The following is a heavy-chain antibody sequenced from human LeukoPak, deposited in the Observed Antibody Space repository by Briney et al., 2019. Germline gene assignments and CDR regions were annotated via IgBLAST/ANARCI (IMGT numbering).Heavy chain of an antibody. D-gene: IGHD6-13*01. J-gene: IGHJ4*02. CDR3: AKAIAAAHYDF. Sequence: ASVKVSCKASGYTFTGYYIHWVRQAPGQGLEWMGWIYPNSGGTNYAQKFQGRVTMTRDTSISTAYMELSRLTSDDTDIYYCAKAIAAAHYDFWGQGTLVTVSS. V-gene: IGHV1-2*02. CDR2: IYPNSGGT. CDR1: GYTFTGYY.